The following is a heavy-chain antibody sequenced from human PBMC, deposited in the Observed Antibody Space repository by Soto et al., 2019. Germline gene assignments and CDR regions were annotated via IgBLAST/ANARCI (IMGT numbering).Heavy chain of an antibody. CDR2: IWYDGSNK. CDR3: ARDRSPSASSWYYYYGMDV. J-gene: IGHJ6*02. CDR1: GFTFSSYG. Sequence: GGSLRLSCAASGFTFSSYGMHWVRQAPGKGLEWVAVIWYDGSNKYYADSVKGRFTISRDNSKNTLYLQMNSLRAEDTAVYYCARDRSPSASSWYYYYGMDVWGQGTTVTVSS. D-gene: IGHD6-13*01. V-gene: IGHV3-33*01.